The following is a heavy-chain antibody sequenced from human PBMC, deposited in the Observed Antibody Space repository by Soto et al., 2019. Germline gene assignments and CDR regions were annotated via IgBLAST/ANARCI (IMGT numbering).Heavy chain of an antibody. V-gene: IGHV3-53*02. CDR1: EFTVSNNY. CDR2: IYSGGST. CDR3: QGTSAKDY. D-gene: IGHD1-7*01. J-gene: IGHJ4*02. Sequence: EVQLVETGGGLFQPGGSLRLSCAVSEFTVSNNYMSWVRQAPGKGLEWVSLIYSGGSTYYADSVKGRFTISRDNSKNTLYLQMNSRRAADTAIYFYQGTSAKDYWGQGTLVTVSS.